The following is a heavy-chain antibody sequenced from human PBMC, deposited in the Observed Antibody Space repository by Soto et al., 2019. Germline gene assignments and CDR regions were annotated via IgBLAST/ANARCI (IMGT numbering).Heavy chain of an antibody. CDR2: ISYDGSNK. CDR3: ARSPIRMLFYYFDY. CDR1: GFTFSSYA. Sequence: PGGSLRLSCAASGFTFSSYAMHWVRQAPGKGLEWVAVISYDGSNKYYADSVKGRFTISRDNSKNTLYLQMNSLRAEDTAVYYCARSPIRMLFYYFDYWGQGTLVTVSS. D-gene: IGHD2-8*01. V-gene: IGHV3-30-3*01. J-gene: IGHJ4*02.